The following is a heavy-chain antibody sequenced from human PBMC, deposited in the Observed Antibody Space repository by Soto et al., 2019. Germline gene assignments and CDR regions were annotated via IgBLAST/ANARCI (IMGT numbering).Heavy chain of an antibody. V-gene: IGHV4-59*08. CDR2: IYDSGTP. D-gene: IGHD3-3*01. J-gene: IGHJ5*02. Sequence: SSETLSLTCSVSGGSVSSDYWTWFRHPPGKGLEWMGFIYDSGTPNYNPSLKSRVIISIDTSKNQFSLNLTSVTAADTAIYYCARRTIHNWFDPWGQGTLVT. CDR1: GGSVSSDY. CDR3: ARRTIHNWFDP.